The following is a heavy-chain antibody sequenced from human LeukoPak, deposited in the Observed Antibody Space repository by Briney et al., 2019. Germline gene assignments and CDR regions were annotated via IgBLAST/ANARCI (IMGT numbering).Heavy chain of an antibody. CDR1: GGTFSSYA. CDR3: AGVDTAMADYYGMDV. V-gene: IGHV1-69*13. J-gene: IGHJ6*02. CDR2: IIPIFGTA. Sequence: SVKVSCKASGGTFSSYAISWVRQAPGQGLEWMGGIIPIFGTANYAQKFQGRVTITADESTSTAYMELSSLRSEDTAVYYCAGVDTAMADYYGMDVWGQGTTVTVSS. D-gene: IGHD5-18*01.